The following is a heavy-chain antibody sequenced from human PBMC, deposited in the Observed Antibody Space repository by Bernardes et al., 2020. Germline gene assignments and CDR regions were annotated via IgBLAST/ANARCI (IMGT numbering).Heavy chain of an antibody. Sequence: GGSLRLSCAASGFTFSSYAMSWVRQAPGKGLEWVSAISGSGDSPYYADSVKGRFTISRDNSKKQLYLQMNSLRAEDTAVYYCAKADRYYYDSSGHYPEYWGQGTLVTVSS. CDR3: AKADRYYYDSSGHYPEY. V-gene: IGHV3-23*01. CDR1: GFTFSSYA. J-gene: IGHJ4*02. CDR2: ISGSGDSP. D-gene: IGHD3-22*01.